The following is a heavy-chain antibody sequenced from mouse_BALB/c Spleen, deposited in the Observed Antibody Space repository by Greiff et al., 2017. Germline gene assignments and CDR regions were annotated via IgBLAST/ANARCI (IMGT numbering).Heavy chain of an antibody. V-gene: IGHV14-3*02. CDR1: GFNIKDTY. Sequence: VQLQQSGAELVKPGASVKLSCTASGFNIKDTYMHWVKQRPEQGLEWIGRIDPANGNTKYDPKFQGKATITADTSSNTAYLQLSSLTSEDTAVYYCAGWGNYGYFDVWGAGTTVTVSS. CDR2: IDPANGNT. J-gene: IGHJ1*01. CDR3: AGWGNYGYFDV. D-gene: IGHD1-1*02.